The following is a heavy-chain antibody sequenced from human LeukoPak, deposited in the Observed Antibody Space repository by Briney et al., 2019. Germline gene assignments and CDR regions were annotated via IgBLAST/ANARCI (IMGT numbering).Heavy chain of an antibody. CDR2: IYYRGSA. D-gene: IGHD5-12*01. J-gene: IGHJ4*02. CDR3: ARGRRSGYDFDY. Sequence: PSETLSLTCSVSGGSINRSGYYWAWIRQPPGKGLECIGYIYYRGSAYYNPSLKSRVAISVDTSKNQFSLKLSSVTAADTAVYYCARGRRSGYDFDYWGQGTLVTVSS. CDR1: GGSINRSGYY. V-gene: IGHV4-31*02.